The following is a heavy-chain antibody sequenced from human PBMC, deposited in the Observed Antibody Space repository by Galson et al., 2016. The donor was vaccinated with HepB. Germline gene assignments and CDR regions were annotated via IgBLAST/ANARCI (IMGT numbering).Heavy chain of an antibody. CDR1: GFSVKNNY. CDR2: IYRGGAI. CDR3: ARGPYGSGSYYGLDY. Sequence: SLRLSCAVSGFSVKNNYVAWVRRTAGKRLEWVSVIYRGGAIFYADSVKGRFTISRDDVDNTVYLQMNSLTVDDTALYYCARGPYGSGSYYGLDYWGQGTLVTVSS. D-gene: IGHD3-10*01. V-gene: IGHV3-53*01. J-gene: IGHJ4*02.